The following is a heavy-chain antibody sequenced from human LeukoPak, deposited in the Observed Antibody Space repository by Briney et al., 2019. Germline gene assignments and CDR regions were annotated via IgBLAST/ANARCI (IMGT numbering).Heavy chain of an antibody. J-gene: IGHJ4*02. CDR2: ISGSGGST. D-gene: IGHD3-10*01. V-gene: IGHV3-23*01. CDR1: GFTFSSYG. CDR3: AKEWAYTGFGELLPAFDY. Sequence: GGTLRLSCAASGFTFSSYGMSWGRQAPGKGLEWVSAISGSGGSTYYADSVKGRFTISRDNSKNTLYLQMNSLRAEDTAVYYCAKEWAYTGFGELLPAFDYWGQGTLVTVSS.